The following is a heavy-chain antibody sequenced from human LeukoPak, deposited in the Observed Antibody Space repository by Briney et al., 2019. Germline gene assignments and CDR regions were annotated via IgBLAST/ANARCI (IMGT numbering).Heavy chain of an antibody. CDR2: IIPFLGVV. D-gene: IGHD4-23*01. V-gene: IGHV1-69*04. Sequence: SVKVSCKASGGTLSSYAIDWVRQAPGQGLGWMGRIIPFLGVVNYAQKLQGRVTITADKSTSTVYMELTGLRSEDTAVYYCARGHGGNTDWYFDLWGRGTLVTVSS. J-gene: IGHJ2*01. CDR1: GGTLSSYA. CDR3: ARGHGGNTDWYFDL.